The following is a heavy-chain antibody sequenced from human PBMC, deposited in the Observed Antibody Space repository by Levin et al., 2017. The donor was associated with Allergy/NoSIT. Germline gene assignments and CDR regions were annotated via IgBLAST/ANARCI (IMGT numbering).Heavy chain of an antibody. CDR1: GYTFTSYY. CDR2: INPSSGNR. J-gene: IGHJ4*02. V-gene: IGHV1-46*01. CDR3: ARDLIAVAGFFDY. Sequence: ASVKVSCKASGYTFTSYYMHWVRQAPGQGLEWMGVINPSSGNRVYSQSFQGRVTLTRDTSTSTVYMELSGLRSEDTAVYYCARDLIAVAGFFDYWGQGTLVTVSS. D-gene: IGHD6-19*01.